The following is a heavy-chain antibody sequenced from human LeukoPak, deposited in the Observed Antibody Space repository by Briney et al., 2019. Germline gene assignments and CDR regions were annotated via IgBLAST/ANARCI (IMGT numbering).Heavy chain of an antibody. CDR2: INHSGST. V-gene: IGHV4-34*01. Sequence: GSLRLSCAASGFTFSSYSMNWGRQAPGKGLEWIGEINHSGSTNYNPSLKSRVTISVDTSKNQFSLKLSSVTAADTAVYYCARHIRYSSGWPQGNDYWGQGTLVTVSS. J-gene: IGHJ4*02. D-gene: IGHD6-19*01. CDR3: ARHIRYSSGWPQGNDY. CDR1: GFTFSSYS.